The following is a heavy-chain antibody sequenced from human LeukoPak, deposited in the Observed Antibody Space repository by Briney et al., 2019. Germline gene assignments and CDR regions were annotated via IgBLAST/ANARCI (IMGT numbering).Heavy chain of an antibody. CDR1: GFTFSSYA. J-gene: IGHJ4*02. CDR2: ISGSGGST. CDR3: ATLGYCTSTSCSLVN. D-gene: IGHD2-2*03. V-gene: IGHV3-23*01. Sequence: PGGSLRLSCAASGFTFSSYAMSWVRQAPGKGLEWVSAISGSGGSTYYADSVRGRFTISRDNSKNTLYLQMNSLRTGDTAMYYCATLGYCTSTSCSLVNWGQGTLVTVSS.